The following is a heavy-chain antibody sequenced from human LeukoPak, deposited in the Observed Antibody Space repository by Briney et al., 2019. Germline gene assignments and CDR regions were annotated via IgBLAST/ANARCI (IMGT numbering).Heavy chain of an antibody. CDR2: IYYGGST. J-gene: IGHJ4*02. CDR3: ARDRGDYYFDY. D-gene: IGHD3-10*01. CDR1: GGSISSSSYY. Sequence: SETLSLTCTVSGGSISSSSYYWAWIRQPPGKGLEWIGSIYYGGSTYYNPSLKSRVTISVDTSKNQFSLKVSSVTAADTAIYYCARDRGDYYFDYWGRGTLVTVSS. V-gene: IGHV4-39*07.